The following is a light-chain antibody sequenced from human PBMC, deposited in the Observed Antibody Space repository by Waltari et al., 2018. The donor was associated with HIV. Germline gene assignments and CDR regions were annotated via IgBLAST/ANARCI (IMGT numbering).Light chain of an antibody. V-gene: IGLV2-23*02. CDR1: SSAVGSYNL. Sequence: QSALPQPASVSGSPGQSITISCTGTSSAVGSYNLVSWYQQHPGKAPKPMIYEVSKRPSGVSNRFSGSKSGNTASLTISGLQAEDEADYYCCSYAGSVVFGGGTKLTVL. J-gene: IGLJ2*01. CDR2: EVS. CDR3: CSYAGSVV.